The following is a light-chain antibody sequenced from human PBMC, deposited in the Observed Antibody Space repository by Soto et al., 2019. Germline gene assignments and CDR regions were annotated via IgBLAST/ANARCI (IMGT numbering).Light chain of an antibody. CDR2: DVS. CDR1: SSSKW. J-gene: IGKJ2*01. CDR3: QHTTDFT. Sequence: DIQMTQSPSTLAASVGDTVTMTCRSSSKWLAWYQKKPGKAHKLLIYDVSNLERGVPPRFSGSTSGAESTLTITGLQPDDLGTYYCQHTTDFTFGQGTKVEIK. V-gene: IGKV1-5*01.